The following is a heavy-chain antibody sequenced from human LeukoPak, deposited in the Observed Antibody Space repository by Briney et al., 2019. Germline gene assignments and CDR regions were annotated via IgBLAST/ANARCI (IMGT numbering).Heavy chain of an antibody. J-gene: IGHJ3*02. CDR2: ISAYNGNT. CDR3: ARVGLRGSKDDAFDI. Sequence: ASVKVSCKASGYTFTSYGISWVRQAPGQGLEWMGWISAYNGNTNYAQKLQGRVTMTTDTSTSTAYMELRSLRSDDTAVYYCARVGLRGSKDDAFDIWGQGTMVTVSS. V-gene: IGHV1-18*01. CDR1: GYTFTSYG. D-gene: IGHD5-12*01.